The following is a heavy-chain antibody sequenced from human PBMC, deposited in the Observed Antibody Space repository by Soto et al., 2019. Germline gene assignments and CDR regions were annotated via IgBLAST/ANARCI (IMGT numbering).Heavy chain of an antibody. Sequence: EVRLVESEGGLVQPGGSLSLSCAASGFTFSYYWMHWVRQAPGQGLLWVSRIHSDGSSTTYADSVKGRFTISRDNAMNTVSLQMNSLRVEDTAVYFCARGDRGAFDLWGQGTMVTVSS. V-gene: IGHV3-74*01. J-gene: IGHJ3*01. CDR2: IHSDGSST. D-gene: IGHD2-21*02. CDR1: GFTFSYYW. CDR3: ARGDRGAFDL.